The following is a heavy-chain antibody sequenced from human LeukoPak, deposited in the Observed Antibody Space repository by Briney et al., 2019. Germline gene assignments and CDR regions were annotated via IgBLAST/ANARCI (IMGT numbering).Heavy chain of an antibody. CDR3: ARSLSGYYYYYMDV. CDR2: MNPNSGNT. J-gene: IGHJ6*03. D-gene: IGHD6-25*01. V-gene: IGHV1-8*01. Sequence: ASVKVSCKASGYTFTSYDINWVRQATGQGLEWMGWMNPNSGNTGYAQKFQGRVTMTRNTSISTAYMELSSPRSEDTAVYYCARSLSGYYYYYMDVWGKGTTVTVSS. CDR1: GYTFTSYD.